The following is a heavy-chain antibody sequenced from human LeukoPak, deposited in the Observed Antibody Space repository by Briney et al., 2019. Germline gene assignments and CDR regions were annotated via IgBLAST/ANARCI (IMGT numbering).Heavy chain of an antibody. CDR1: GFTLIKFG. V-gene: IGHV3-21*04. CDR3: ASDFPLYYYYMDV. CDR2: VHTTTTIAAGTT. J-gene: IGHJ6*03. Sequence: GGSLRLSCTASGFTLIKFGLSWVRQAPGKGLEWVASVHTTTTIAAGTTFYADSVKGRFTISGDSSKNTVYLQMNTLRVADTAVYYCASDFPLYYYYMDVWGKGTTVTVSS.